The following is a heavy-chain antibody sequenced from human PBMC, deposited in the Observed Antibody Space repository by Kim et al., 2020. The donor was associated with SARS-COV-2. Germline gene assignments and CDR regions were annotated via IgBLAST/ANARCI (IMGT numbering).Heavy chain of an antibody. Sequence: ASVKVSCKASGYTFTSYGISWVRQAPGQGLEWMGWINTYSGHTNYAQKVQGRVTMTTDTSTTTAYMELRSLRSDDTAVYYCARDNVPRFGYDSGEGAFDIWGQGTMVTVSS. J-gene: IGHJ3*02. CDR1: GYTFTSYG. CDR2: INTYSGHT. V-gene: IGHV1-18*01. CDR3: ARDNVPRFGYDSGEGAFDI. D-gene: IGHD3-10*01.